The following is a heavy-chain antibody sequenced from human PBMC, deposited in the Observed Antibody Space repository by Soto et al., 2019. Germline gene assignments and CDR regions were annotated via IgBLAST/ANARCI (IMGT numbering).Heavy chain of an antibody. V-gene: IGHV3-30*18. Sequence: PGGSLRLSCAASGFTFRSYVMHCVRQAPCKGMELVEVISYDGSNKYYAYSVKGRFTVSRDNSKNTLYLQMKSLRAEDTAVYYCAKEYNWNVEIDYWGQGTLVNVSS. D-gene: IGHD1-1*01. CDR1: GFTFRSYV. CDR3: AKEYNWNVEIDY. CDR2: ISYDGSNK. J-gene: IGHJ4*02.